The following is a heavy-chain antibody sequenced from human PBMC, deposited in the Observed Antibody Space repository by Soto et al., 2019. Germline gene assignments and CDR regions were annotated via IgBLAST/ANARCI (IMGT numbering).Heavy chain of an antibody. CDR1: GGSFSSYY. D-gene: IGHD3-22*01. V-gene: IGHV4-59*01. Sequence: SETLSLTCAVYGGSFSSYYWSWIRQPPGKGLEWIGYIYYSGSTNYNPSLKSRVTISVDTSKNQFSLKLSSVTAADTAVYYCGRGLISGYYLYDAFDIWGQGTMVTVSS. CDR3: GRGLISGYYLYDAFDI. J-gene: IGHJ3*02. CDR2: IYYSGST.